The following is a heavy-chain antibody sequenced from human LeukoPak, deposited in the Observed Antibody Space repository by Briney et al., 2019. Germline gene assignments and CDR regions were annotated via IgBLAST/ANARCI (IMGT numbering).Heavy chain of an antibody. V-gene: IGHV4-61*01. D-gene: IGHD5-12*01. CDR3: ARVSGYDWESFYDY. Sequence: SETLSLTCTVSGGSISSSSYYWSWIRQPPGKGLEWIGYIYYSGSANYNPSLKSRVTISVDTSKNQFSLKLSSVTAADTAMYYCARVSGYDWESFYDYWGQGSLVTVSS. J-gene: IGHJ4*02. CDR1: GGSISSSSYY. CDR2: IYYSGSA.